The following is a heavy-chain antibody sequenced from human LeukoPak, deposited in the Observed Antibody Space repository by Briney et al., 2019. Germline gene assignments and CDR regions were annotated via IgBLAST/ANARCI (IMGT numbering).Heavy chain of an antibody. D-gene: IGHD3-3*01. CDR3: ARTSDSGWFDP. V-gene: IGHV4-31*03. CDR2: IYYSGST. Sequence: TSQTLSLTCTVSGGSISSGGYYWSWIRQHPGKGLEWIGYIYYSGSTHYNPSLKSRVTISVDTSKNQFSLKLSSVTAADTAVYYCARTSDSGWFDPWGQGTLVTVSS. CDR1: GGSISSGGYY. J-gene: IGHJ5*02.